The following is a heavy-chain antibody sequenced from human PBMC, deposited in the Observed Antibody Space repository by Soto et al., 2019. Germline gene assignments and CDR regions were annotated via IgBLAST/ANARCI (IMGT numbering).Heavy chain of an antibody. D-gene: IGHD6-19*01. CDR3: AKEAVAIPDAFDI. V-gene: IGHV3-23*01. CDR2: ISGSGGST. Sequence: EVQLLESGGGLVQPGGSLRLSCAASAFTFSNYAMTWVRQAPGKGLEWVSAISGSGGSTYYADSVKGRFTISRDNSKNTLYLQMNSLRAEDTAVYYCAKEAVAIPDAFDIWGQGTMVTVSS. CDR1: AFTFSNYA. J-gene: IGHJ3*02.